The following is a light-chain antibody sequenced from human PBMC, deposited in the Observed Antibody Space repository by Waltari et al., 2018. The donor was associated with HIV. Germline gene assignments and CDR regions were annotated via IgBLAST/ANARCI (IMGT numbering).Light chain of an antibody. CDR3: ATWDSGLSAVV. J-gene: IGLJ2*01. CDR2: DNN. V-gene: IGLV1-51*01. Sequence: QSVLTQPPSVSATPGQKVTTPCSGSSSNIGYNYVFWYQQLPGTAPKLLIYDNNKRPSGIPDRFSGSKSGTSATLGITGLQTGDEADYYCATWDSGLSAVVFGGGTKLTVL. CDR1: SSNIGYNY.